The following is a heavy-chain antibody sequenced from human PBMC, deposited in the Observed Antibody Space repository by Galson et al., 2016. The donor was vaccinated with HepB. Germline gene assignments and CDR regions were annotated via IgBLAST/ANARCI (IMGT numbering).Heavy chain of an antibody. CDR3: TKGSVRFLEWLGQVDV. J-gene: IGHJ6*02. CDR1: GYSFISYV. V-gene: IGHV1-3*04. Sequence: SVKVSCKASGYSFISYVIHWVRQAPGQRLEWLGWVNTGNGNTQYSQKFQGRLSITRDTSTDTAYMELSSLRSQDTAVYYCTKGSVRFLEWLGQVDVWGQGTTVTVSS. CDR2: VNTGNGNT. D-gene: IGHD3-3*01.